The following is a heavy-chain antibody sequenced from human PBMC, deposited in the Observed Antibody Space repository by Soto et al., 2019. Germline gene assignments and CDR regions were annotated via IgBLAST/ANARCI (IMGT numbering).Heavy chain of an antibody. J-gene: IGHJ4*02. Sequence: GGSLRLSCAASGFTFSSYGMHWVRQAPGKGLEWVAVISYDGSNKYYADSVKGRFTISRDNSKNTLYLQMNSLRAEDTAVYYCAKAEMRYFDYWGQGTLVTVSS. CDR3: AKAEMRYFDY. CDR1: GFTFSSYG. CDR2: ISYDGSNK. V-gene: IGHV3-30*18.